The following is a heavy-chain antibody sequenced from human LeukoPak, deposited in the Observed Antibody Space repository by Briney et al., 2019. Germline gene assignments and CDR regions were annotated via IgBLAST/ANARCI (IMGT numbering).Heavy chain of an antibody. CDR1: GFTFSSYA. V-gene: IGHV3-23*01. J-gene: IGHJ4*02. D-gene: IGHD4-17*01. CDR2: ISGSGGGT. CDR3: AKGDDYGDYPFDY. Sequence: PGGSLRLSCAASGFTFSSYAMSWVRQAPGKGLEWVSAISGSGGGTYYADSVKGRFTISRDNSKNTLYLQMNSLRAEDTAVYYCAKGDDYGDYPFDYWGQGTLVTVSS.